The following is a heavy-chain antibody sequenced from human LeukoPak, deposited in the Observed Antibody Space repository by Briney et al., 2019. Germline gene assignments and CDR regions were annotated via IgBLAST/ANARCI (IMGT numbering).Heavy chain of an antibody. CDR3: ASRESSTSPPFDP. V-gene: IGHV3-21*01. J-gene: IGHJ5*02. CDR2: ISSSSSYI. D-gene: IGHD2-2*01. CDR1: GFTFSSYS. Sequence: GGSLRLSCAASGFTFSSYSMNWVRQAPGKGLEWVSSISSSSSYIYYADSVKGRFTISRDNAKNSLYLQMNSLRAEDTAVYYCASRESSTSPPFDPWGQGTLVTVSS.